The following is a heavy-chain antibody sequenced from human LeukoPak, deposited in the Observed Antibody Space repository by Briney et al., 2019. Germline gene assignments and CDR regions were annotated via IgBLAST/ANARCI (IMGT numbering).Heavy chain of an antibody. V-gene: IGHV4-34*01. CDR3: ASPDYYDSSGYSYFQH. CDR2: INHSGST. J-gene: IGHJ1*01. CDR1: GGSFSGYY. Sequence: SETLSLTCAVYGGSFSGYYWSWIRQPPGKGLEWIGEINHSGSTNYNPSLKSRVTISVDTSKNQFSLKLSSVTAADTAVYYCASPDYYDSSGYSYFQHWGQGTLVTVSS. D-gene: IGHD3-22*01.